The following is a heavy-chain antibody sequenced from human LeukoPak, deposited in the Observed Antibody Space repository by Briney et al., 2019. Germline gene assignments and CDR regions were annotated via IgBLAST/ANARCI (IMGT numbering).Heavy chain of an antibody. CDR1: GGSISSYY. CDR3: ARLVRDYRFLYYYYYGMDV. CDR2: IYYSGST. Sequence: SETLSLTCTVSGGSISSYYWSWIRQPPGKGLEWIGYIYYSGSTNYNPSLKSRVTISVDTSKDQFSLKLSSVTAADTAVYYCARLVRDYRFLYYYYYGMDVWGQGTTVTVSS. D-gene: IGHD3-10*01. V-gene: IGHV4-59*01. J-gene: IGHJ6*02.